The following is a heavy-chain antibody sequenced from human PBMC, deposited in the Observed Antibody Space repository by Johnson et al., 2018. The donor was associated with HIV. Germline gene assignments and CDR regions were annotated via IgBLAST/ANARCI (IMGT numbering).Heavy chain of an antibody. D-gene: IGHD3-22*01. V-gene: IGHV3-20*04. CDR2: INWNGGST. CDR1: GFTFDDYG. Sequence: EVQLVESGGGVVRPGRSLRLSCAASGFTFDDYGMTWVRLPPGKGLEWVSGINWNGGSTGYANSVKGRFTISRDNSKNTLYLQMGSLRAEDMAVYYCARRFYDSSGAGFDIWGQGTMVTVSS. J-gene: IGHJ3*02. CDR3: ARRFYDSSGAGFDI.